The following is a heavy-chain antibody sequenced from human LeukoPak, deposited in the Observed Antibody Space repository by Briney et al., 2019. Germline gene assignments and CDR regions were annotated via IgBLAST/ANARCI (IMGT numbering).Heavy chain of an antibody. CDR1: GFTFSSYW. CDR3: ARDLRITMIVVVPHNGGGFDY. CDR2: IKQDGSEK. D-gene: IGHD3-22*01. V-gene: IGHV3-7*01. J-gene: IGHJ4*02. Sequence: GGSLRLSCAASGFTFSSYWMSWVRQAPGKGLEWVANIKQDGSEKYYVDSVKGRFTISRDNAKNSLYLQMNSLRAEDTAVYYCARDLRITMIVVVPHNGGGFDYWGQGTLVTVSS.